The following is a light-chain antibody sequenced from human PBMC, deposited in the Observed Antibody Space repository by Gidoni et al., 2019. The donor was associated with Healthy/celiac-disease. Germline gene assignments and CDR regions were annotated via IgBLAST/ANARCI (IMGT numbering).Light chain of an antibody. V-gene: IGKV1-5*01. Sequence: DIQMTQSPSTLSASVGDRVTITCRASQSISSWLAWYQQKPGKAPKLLIYDASSLESGVPSRFSGSGSGTEFTLTISSLQPDDFATYYCQQYNSGRTFXXXTKVEIK. CDR3: QQYNSGRT. CDR1: QSISSW. J-gene: IGKJ1*01. CDR2: DAS.